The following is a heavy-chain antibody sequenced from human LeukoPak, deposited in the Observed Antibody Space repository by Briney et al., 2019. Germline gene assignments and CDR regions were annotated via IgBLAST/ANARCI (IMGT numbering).Heavy chain of an antibody. CDR3: ARSLLRVEYSRQPGY. J-gene: IGHJ4*02. CDR2: INPSGGRT. D-gene: IGHD6-6*01. CDR1: GYTFTSYY. V-gene: IGHV1-46*01. Sequence: ASVKVSCKASGYTFTSYYIHWVRQAPGEGLEWMGIINPSGGRTRYAQNFQGRVTLNRHTSTTTVYMELSSLRSEETAMYYCARSLLRVEYSRQPGYWGQGTLVTVPS.